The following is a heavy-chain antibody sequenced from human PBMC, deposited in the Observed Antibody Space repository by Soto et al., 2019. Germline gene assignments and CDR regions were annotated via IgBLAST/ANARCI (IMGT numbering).Heavy chain of an antibody. D-gene: IGHD5-12*01. Sequence: SVKVTCKASGGTFSSYTISWVRQAPGQGLEWMGRIIPILGIANYAQKFQGRVTITADKSTSTAYMELSSLRSEDTAVYYCARDWYSGYDGFDYWGQGTLVTVSS. J-gene: IGHJ4*02. V-gene: IGHV1-69*04. CDR1: GGTFSSYT. CDR2: IIPILGIA. CDR3: ARDWYSGYDGFDY.